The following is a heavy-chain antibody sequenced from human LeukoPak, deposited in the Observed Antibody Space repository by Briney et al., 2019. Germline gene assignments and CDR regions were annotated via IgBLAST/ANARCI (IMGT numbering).Heavy chain of an antibody. J-gene: IGHJ4*02. Sequence: GSLRLSCAASGFTFSSYGMHWVRQAPGKGLEWVAVISYDGSNKYYADSVKGRFTISRDNSKNTLYLQMNSLRAEDTAVYYCAKGLDYYDSSGPDYWGQGTLVTVSS. CDR3: AKGLDYYDSSGPDY. V-gene: IGHV3-30*18. CDR2: ISYDGSNK. CDR1: GFTFSSYG. D-gene: IGHD3-22*01.